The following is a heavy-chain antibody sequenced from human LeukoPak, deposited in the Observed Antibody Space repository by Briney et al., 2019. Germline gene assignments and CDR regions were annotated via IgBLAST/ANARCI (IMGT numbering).Heavy chain of an antibody. CDR3: VSAYGGLLDY. V-gene: IGHV3-48*03. Sequence: GSLRLSCAASGFIFSSYEMNWVCQAPAPGLEWISYISGNGDTIYYADSVRGRFTISRDNRKNSLSLQMSSLRVEDTAVYYCVSAYGGLLDYWGEGNLVTVSS. D-gene: IGHD3-16*01. J-gene: IGHJ4*02. CDR2: ISGNGDTI. CDR1: GFIFSSYE.